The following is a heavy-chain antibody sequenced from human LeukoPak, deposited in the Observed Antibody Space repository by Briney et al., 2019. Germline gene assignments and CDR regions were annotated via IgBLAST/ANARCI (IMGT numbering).Heavy chain of an antibody. CDR3: ARDSPADY. D-gene: IGHD2-2*01. J-gene: IGHJ4*02. CDR1: GFTFSSYK. V-gene: IGHV3-48*03. Sequence: QPGGSLRLPCAASGFTFSSYKMNWVRQAPGKGLEWVSYISTSGGTIYYADSVKGRFTISRDNAKNSLYLQMNSLRAEDTAVYYCARDSPADYWGQGTLVTVSS. CDR2: ISTSGGTI.